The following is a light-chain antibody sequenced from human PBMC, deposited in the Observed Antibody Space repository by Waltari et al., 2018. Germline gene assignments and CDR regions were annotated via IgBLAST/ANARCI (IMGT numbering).Light chain of an antibody. CDR3: CSYGGSFSSGYV. Sequence: QSALTQPRSVSGSPGQSVTISCTGSSSDLGDYHYVSWYQQHPGKAPKFMIYDVSKRPSGVPDPFSGSKSGNTASLTISGLQTEDEADYYCCSYGGSFSSGYVFGSGTKVTVL. CDR1: SSDLGDYHY. CDR2: DVS. J-gene: IGLJ1*01. V-gene: IGLV2-11*01.